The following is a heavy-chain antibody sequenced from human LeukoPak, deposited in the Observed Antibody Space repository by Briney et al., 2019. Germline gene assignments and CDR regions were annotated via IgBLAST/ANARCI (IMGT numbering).Heavy chain of an antibody. CDR3: ARPRVGPWAFDI. Sequence: SVKVSCKASGGTFSSYAISWVRQAPGQGLAWMGGIIPIFGTANYAQKFQGRVTITADESTSTAYMELSSLRSEDTAVYYCARPRVGPWAFDIWGQGTMVTVSS. V-gene: IGHV1-69*01. CDR2: IIPIFGTA. J-gene: IGHJ3*02. CDR1: GGTFSSYA. D-gene: IGHD1-26*01.